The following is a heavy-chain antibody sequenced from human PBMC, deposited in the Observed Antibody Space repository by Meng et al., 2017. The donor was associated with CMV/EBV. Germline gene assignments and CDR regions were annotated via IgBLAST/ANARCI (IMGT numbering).Heavy chain of an antibody. CDR2: MNPNSGNT. V-gene: IGHV1-8*01. J-gene: IGHJ4*02. Sequence: VSVKVSCKASGYTFTSYDINWVRQATGQGLEWMGWMNPNSGNTGYAQKFQGRVTMTRNTSISTAYMELSSLRSEDTAVYYCATRGLSDCSSTSCYQIGDYWGQGTLVTVSS. CDR1: GYTFTSYD. CDR3: ATRGLSDCSSTSCYQIGDY. D-gene: IGHD2-2*01.